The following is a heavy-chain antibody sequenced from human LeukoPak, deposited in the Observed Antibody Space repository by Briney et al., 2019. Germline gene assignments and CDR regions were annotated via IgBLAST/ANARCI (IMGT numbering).Heavy chain of an antibody. CDR3: AREGSSTDYYYYMDV. J-gene: IGHJ6*03. CDR1: GGSISRYY. Sequence: PSESLSLTCAVYGGSISRYYWSWIRQPPGKGLEWIGYIYYSGSTNYNPSLKSRVTISGDTSKNQFSLKLSSVTAADTAVYYCAREGSSTDYYYYMDVWGKGTTVTISS. CDR2: IYYSGST. V-gene: IGHV4-59*01. D-gene: IGHD2-2*01.